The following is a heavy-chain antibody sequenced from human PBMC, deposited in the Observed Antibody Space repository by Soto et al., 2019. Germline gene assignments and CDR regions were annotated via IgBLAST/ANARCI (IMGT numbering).Heavy chain of an antibody. Sequence: GESLKISCKGSGYNFAAYWIGWVRQMPGKGLGWMGIIYPGDSDPRYSPSFEGQVTFSADESISTAYLQWSSLKASDSAIYYCARHPDGRLAPTDWGQGTLVTVSS. CDR1: GYNFAAYW. D-gene: IGHD6-25*01. V-gene: IGHV5-51*01. CDR3: ARHPDGRLAPTD. CDR2: IYPGDSDP. J-gene: IGHJ4*02.